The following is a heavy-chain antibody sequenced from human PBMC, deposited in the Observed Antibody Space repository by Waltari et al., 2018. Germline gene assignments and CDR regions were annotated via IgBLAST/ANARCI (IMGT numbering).Heavy chain of an antibody. J-gene: IGHJ1*01. CDR1: GFTFSSYG. D-gene: IGHD2-2*02. Sequence: QVQLVESGGGVVQPGRSLRLSCAASGFTFSSYGMHWVRQAPGKGLEWVAVIWYAGINENYAEAGKGRFTSSRDNSKNTRYLKMNSLRAEDTAVYYCARDGSGYCSSTSCYIGYFQHWGQGTLVTVSS. CDR2: IWYAGINE. CDR3: ARDGSGYCSSTSCYIGYFQH. V-gene: IGHV3-33*01.